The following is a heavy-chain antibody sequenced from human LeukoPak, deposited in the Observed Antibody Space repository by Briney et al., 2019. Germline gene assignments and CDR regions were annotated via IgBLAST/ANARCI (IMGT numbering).Heavy chain of an antibody. V-gene: IGHV3-30-3*01. CDR1: GFTFSDYY. J-gene: IGHJ4*02. CDR2: ISYDGSNK. CDR3: AREEGLVLDY. Sequence: GGSLRLSCAASGFTFSDYYMSWIRQAPGKGLEWVAVISYDGSNKYYADSVKGRFTISRDYSKNTLYLQMNSLRAEDTAVYYCAREEGLVLDYWGQGTLVTVSS. D-gene: IGHD2-8*02.